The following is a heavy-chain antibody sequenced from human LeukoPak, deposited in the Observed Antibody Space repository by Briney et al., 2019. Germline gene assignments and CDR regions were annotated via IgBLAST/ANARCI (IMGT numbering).Heavy chain of an antibody. D-gene: IGHD3-22*01. CDR2: INTNTGNP. J-gene: IGHJ4*02. CDR1: GYTFTHYA. CDR3: VTRDGVSSGFFNLDY. Sequence: GASVKVSCKASGYTFTHYAMNWVRQAPGQGLEWMGWINTNTGNPTYAQGFTGRFVFSLDTSVSTAYLQISSLKAEDTAVYYYVTRDGVSSGFFNLDYWGQGTLVTVSS. V-gene: IGHV7-4-1*02.